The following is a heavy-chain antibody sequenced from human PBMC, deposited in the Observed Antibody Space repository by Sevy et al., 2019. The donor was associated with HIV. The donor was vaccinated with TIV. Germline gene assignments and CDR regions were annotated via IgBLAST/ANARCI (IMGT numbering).Heavy chain of an antibody. V-gene: IGHV3-21*01. J-gene: IGHJ6*02. CDR1: GFTFSSYS. Sequence: GGSLRLSCAASGFTFSSYSMNWVRQAPGKGLEWVSSISSSSSYIYYADSVKGRFTISRDNAKNSLYLQMNSLRAEDTAVYYCAREGYCSSTSCHRHYYYGMDVWGQGTTVTVSS. CDR3: AREGYCSSTSCHRHYYYGMDV. CDR2: ISSSSSYI. D-gene: IGHD2-2*02.